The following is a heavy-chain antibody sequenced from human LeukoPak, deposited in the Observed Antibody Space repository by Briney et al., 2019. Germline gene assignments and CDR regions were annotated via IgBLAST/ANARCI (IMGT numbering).Heavy chain of an antibody. CDR2: IYYSGST. Sequence: SETLSLTCTVSGGSISSDYRSWIRQPPGKGLEWIGYIYYSGSTNYNPSLKSRVTISVDTSKNQFSLKLSSVTAADTAVYYCARATPSIAALVYWGQGTLVTVSS. D-gene: IGHD6-6*01. CDR3: ARATPSIAALVY. J-gene: IGHJ4*02. V-gene: IGHV4-59*01. CDR1: GGSISSDY.